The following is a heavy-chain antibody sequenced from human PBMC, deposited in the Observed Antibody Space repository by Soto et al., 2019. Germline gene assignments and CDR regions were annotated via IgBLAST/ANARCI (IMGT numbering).Heavy chain of an antibody. CDR1: GGSISSYY. CDR3: ARGTYDYGSAFYYYYYMDG. J-gene: IGHJ6*03. CDR2: IYYSGST. D-gene: IGHD3-10*01. V-gene: IGHV4-59*01. Sequence: SETLSLTCTVSGGSISSYYWSWIRQPPGKGLEWIGYIYYSGSTNYNPSLKSRVTISVDTSKNQFSLKLSSVTAADTAVYYCARGTYDYGSAFYYYYYMDGWGKGTTVTVSS.